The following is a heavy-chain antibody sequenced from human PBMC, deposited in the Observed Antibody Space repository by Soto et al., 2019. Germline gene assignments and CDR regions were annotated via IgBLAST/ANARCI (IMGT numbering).Heavy chain of an antibody. D-gene: IGHD2-15*01. J-gene: IGHJ4*02. CDR1: GGTFSSYA. CDR3: ARALYCSGGSCYRYYFDY. V-gene: IGHV1-69*12. CDR2: IIPIFGTA. Sequence: QVQLVQSGAEVKKPGSSVKVSCKASGGTFSSYAISWVRQAPGQGLEWMGGIIPIFGTANYAQKFQGRVTITADDATRTAYMERSSLRSADTAVYYCARALYCSGGSCYRYYFDYWGQGTLVTVSS.